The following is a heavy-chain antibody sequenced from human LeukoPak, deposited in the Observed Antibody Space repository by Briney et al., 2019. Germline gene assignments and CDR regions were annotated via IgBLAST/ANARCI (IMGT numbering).Heavy chain of an antibody. D-gene: IGHD3-9*01. CDR2: IYPGDSDT. Sequence: GESLKISCKGSGYGFTSYWIGWVRQMPGKGLEWMGIIYPGDSDTRYSPSFQGQVTISADKSISTAYLRWSSLKASDTAMYYCARHRKHYDILTGSPYGMDVWGKGTTVTVSS. V-gene: IGHV5-51*01. J-gene: IGHJ6*04. CDR3: ARHRKHYDILTGSPYGMDV. CDR1: GYGFTSYW.